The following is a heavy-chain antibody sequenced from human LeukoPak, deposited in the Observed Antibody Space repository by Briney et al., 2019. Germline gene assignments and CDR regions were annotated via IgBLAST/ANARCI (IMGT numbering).Heavy chain of an antibody. J-gene: IGHJ6*03. D-gene: IGHD1-26*01. CDR3: ARARSYPDYYYMDV. V-gene: IGHV1-2*02. Sequence: ASVKVSCKASGYTFTGYYMHWARQAPGQGLEWMGWINPNSGGTNYAQKFQGRVTMTRDTSISTAYMELSRLRSDDTAVYYCARARSYPDYYYMDVWGKGTTVTVSS. CDR2: INPNSGGT. CDR1: GYTFTGYY.